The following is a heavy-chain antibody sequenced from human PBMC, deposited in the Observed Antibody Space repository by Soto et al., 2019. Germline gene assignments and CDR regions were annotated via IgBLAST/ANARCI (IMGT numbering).Heavy chain of an antibody. CDR3: VKDSESSGYLTHLDY. Sequence: EVQLAESGGALVQPGRSLRLSCVASGFTFDDYAIHWVRQTPGKGLEWVSGLTWNGEVIGYADSVKGRFTISRDNDKNSLYLEMNSLRPEDTALYYCVKDSESSGYLTHLDYWGQGTLVTVSS. D-gene: IGHD3-22*01. CDR1: GFTFDDYA. J-gene: IGHJ4*02. CDR2: LTWNGEVI. V-gene: IGHV3-9*01.